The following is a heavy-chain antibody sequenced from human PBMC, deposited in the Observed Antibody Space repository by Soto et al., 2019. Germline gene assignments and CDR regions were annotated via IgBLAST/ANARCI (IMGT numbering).Heavy chain of an antibody. D-gene: IGHD4-17*01. CDR1: GFTFKNYA. CDR2: ISYDGSKK. V-gene: IGHV3-30-3*01. Sequence: SVRLSCAASGFTFKNYAMHWVRQAPGKGLEWVAVISYDGSKKYYAESVEGRLIISRDNSKNALYMQMNSLRDEDTAVYYCVRAPGSATVTTSYVDYWGQGSLVTVSS. J-gene: IGHJ4*01. CDR3: VRAPGSATVTTSYVDY.